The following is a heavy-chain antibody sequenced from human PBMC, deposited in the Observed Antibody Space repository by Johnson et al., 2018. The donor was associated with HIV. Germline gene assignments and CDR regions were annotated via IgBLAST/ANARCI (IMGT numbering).Heavy chain of an antibody. J-gene: IGHJ3*02. D-gene: IGHD1-26*01. CDR2: ISYDGSNK. CDR3: ARDWEGYAFDI. CDR1: GFTFGDYA. V-gene: IGHV3-30-3*01. Sequence: VQLVESGGRLVQPGRSLRLSCTASGFTFGDYAMHWVRQAPGKGLEWVAVISYDGSNKYYADSWQGPFPISRDNSKNTLDLQMNRLRAQDTAVYYCARDWEGYAFDIWGQGTMVTVSS.